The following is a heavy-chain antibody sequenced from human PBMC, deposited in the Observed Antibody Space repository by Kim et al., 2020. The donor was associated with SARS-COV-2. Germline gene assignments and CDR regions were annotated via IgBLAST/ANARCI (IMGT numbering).Heavy chain of an antibody. V-gene: IGHV3-23*01. Sequence: GGSLRLSCAASGFTFSHYAMSWVRQAPGKGLEWVSGISGSGGSTSYADSVKGRFTISRDNSKNTVYRNMNSLRVEATAVYYCAKEAFCGSDCYLWYFDL. D-gene: IGHD2-21*02. CDR1: GFTFSHYA. CDR3: AKEAFCGSDCYLWYFDL. CDR2: ISGSGGST. J-gene: IGHJ2*01.